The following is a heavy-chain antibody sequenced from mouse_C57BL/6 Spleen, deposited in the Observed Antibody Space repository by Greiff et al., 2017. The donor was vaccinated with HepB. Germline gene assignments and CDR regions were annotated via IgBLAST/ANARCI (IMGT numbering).Heavy chain of an antibody. CDR1: GYAFSSSW. V-gene: IGHV1-82*01. J-gene: IGHJ3*01. CDR3: ARLGYDGNWFAY. CDR2: IYPGDGDT. D-gene: IGHD2-2*01. Sequence: VQLQQSGPELVKPGASVKISCKASGYAFSSSWMNWVKQRPGKGLEWIGRIYPGDGDTNYNGKFKGKATLTADKSSSTAYMQLSSLTSEDSAVYFCARLGYDGNWFAYWGQGTLVTVSA.